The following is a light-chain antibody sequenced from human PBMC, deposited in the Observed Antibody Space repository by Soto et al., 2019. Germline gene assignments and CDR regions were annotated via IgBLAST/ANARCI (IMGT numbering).Light chain of an antibody. Sequence: EIVLTQSPGTLSLSAGERATLSCRASQTISSNYLAWYQQKPGQAPRLLIFGASYRATGIPDRFSGSGSGRDFPLTLSRLESEGFAVYYCQQYRSSPPESTFGPGTKADIK. CDR2: GAS. CDR3: QQYRSSPPEST. V-gene: IGKV3-20*01. CDR1: QTISSNY. J-gene: IGKJ3*01.